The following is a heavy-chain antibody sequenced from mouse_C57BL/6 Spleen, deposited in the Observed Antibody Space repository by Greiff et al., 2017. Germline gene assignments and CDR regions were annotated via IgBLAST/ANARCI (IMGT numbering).Heavy chain of an antibody. D-gene: IGHD2-3*01. Sequence: VQLQQSGPELVKPGASVKIPCKASGYTFTDYNMDWVKQSLGKSLEWIGDINPNNGGTIYNQKFKGKATLTVDKSSSTANMERRSLTSEDTAVYYWARHDGYLIYAMDDWGQGTSVTVSS. CDR1: GYTFTDYN. J-gene: IGHJ4*01. CDR3: ARHDGYLIYAMDD. V-gene: IGHV1-18*01. CDR2: INPNNGGT.